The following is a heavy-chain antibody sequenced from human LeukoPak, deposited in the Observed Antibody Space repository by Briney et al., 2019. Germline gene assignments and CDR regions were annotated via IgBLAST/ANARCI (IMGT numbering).Heavy chain of an antibody. V-gene: IGHV3-23*01. CDR2: ITHSGGST. J-gene: IGHJ6*03. CDR1: GFTFSTYA. Sequence: TGGSLRLSCAASGFTFSTYALNWVRQAPGKGLEWVSSITHSGGSTYYADSVKGRFTISRDNSKKMVYLQMNSLRAEDTAVYYCAKDGRVCSSTSCYDYYYYYMDVWGKGTTVTVSS. D-gene: IGHD2-2*01. CDR3: AKDGRVCSSTSCYDYYYYYMDV.